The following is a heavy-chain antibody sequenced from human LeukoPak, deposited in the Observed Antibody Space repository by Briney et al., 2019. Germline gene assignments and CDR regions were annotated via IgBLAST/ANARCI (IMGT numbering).Heavy chain of an antibody. D-gene: IGHD3-10*01. V-gene: IGHV3-30*03. CDR1: GFTFSSYG. CDR3: ARANRPMVAYYYGMDV. CDR2: ISYDGSNK. Sequence: GRSLRLSCAASGFTFSSYGMHWVRQAPGKGLEWVAVISYDGSNKYYADSVKGRFTISRDNAKNSLYMQMNSLRGEDTAVYYCARANRPMVAYYYGMDVWGQGTTVTASS. J-gene: IGHJ6*02.